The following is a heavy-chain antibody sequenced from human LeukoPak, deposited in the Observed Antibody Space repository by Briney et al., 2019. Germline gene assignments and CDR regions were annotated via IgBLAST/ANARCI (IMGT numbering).Heavy chain of an antibody. D-gene: IGHD1-14*01. CDR3: ARGGPDHAFDI. CDR2: INNDGSGT. J-gene: IGHJ3*02. Sequence: GGSLRLSCAASGFTFRNYWMYWVRQTPGKGLVYVSRINNDGSGTTYAESVKGRFTIFRDNGNNGVYLQMNGLRAEDTAVYYCARGGPDHAFDIWGQGTMVTVSS. CDR1: GFTFRNYW. V-gene: IGHV3-74*01.